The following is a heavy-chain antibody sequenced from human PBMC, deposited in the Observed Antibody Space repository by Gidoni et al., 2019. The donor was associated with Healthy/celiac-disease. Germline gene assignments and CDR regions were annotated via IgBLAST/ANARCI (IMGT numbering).Heavy chain of an antibody. V-gene: IGHV3-30*01. CDR2: ISYDGSNK. CDR1: GFTFSSYA. CDR3: ARPSSGWEQ. Sequence: QVQLVESGGGVVQPGRSLRLSFAASGFTFSSYAMHWVRQAPGKGLEWVAVISYDGSNKYYADSVKGRFTISRDNSKNTLYLQMNSLRAEDTAVYYCARPSSGWEQWGQGTLVTVSS. J-gene: IGHJ4*02. D-gene: IGHD6-19*01.